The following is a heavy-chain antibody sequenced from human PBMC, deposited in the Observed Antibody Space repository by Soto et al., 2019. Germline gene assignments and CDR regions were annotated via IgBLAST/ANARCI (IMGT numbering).Heavy chain of an antibody. CDR2: IIPIFGTA. V-gene: IGHV1-69*13. D-gene: IGHD2-2*01. Sequence: ASVKVSCKASGGTFSSYAISWVRQAPGQGLEWMGGIIPIFGTANYAQKFQGRVTITADESTSTAYMELSSLRSEDTAVYYCARDRVPAGSGGYYYYYYGMDVWGQGTTVTVSS. CDR3: ARDRVPAGSGGYYYYYYGMDV. J-gene: IGHJ6*02. CDR1: GGTFSSYA.